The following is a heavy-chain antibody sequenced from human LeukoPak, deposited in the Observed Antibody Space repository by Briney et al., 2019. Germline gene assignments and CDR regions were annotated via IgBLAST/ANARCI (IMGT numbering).Heavy chain of an antibody. Sequence: GGSLRLSCAASGFTFSSYSMNWVRQAPGKGLEWVSSISSSSSYIYYADSVKGRFTISRDNAKNSLYLQMNSLRAEDTAVYYCARGRLLFTLSIAARFDIWGQGTIVTVSS. D-gene: IGHD6-6*01. V-gene: IGHV3-21*01. CDR3: ARGRLLFTLSIAARFDI. CDR2: ISSSSSYI. J-gene: IGHJ3*02. CDR1: GFTFSSYS.